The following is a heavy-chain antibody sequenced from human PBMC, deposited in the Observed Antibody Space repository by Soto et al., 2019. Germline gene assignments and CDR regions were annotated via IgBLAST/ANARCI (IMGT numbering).Heavy chain of an antibody. CDR3: ARSISGNYGCDYSAMDV. CDR2: ISSSGFYT. V-gene: IGHV3-21*01. CDR1: GFTISTFP. D-gene: IGHD1-7*01. J-gene: IGHJ6*02. Sequence: DVQLVESGGGLVKPGGSLTLSCAASGFTISTFPLHWVRQAPGKGLEWVSYISSSGFYTYYADSVKGRFTISRDSAKNSLYLQLNSLRADDTAMYHCARSISGNYGCDYSAMDVWGQGTTVTVSS.